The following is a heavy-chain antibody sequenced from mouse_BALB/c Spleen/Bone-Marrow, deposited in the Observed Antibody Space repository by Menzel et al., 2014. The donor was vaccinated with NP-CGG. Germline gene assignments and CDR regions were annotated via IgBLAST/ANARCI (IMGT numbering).Heavy chain of an antibody. Sequence: VPLQLSGPALAKPGASVKTSCKASGYSLTSYYIHWVKQRPGQRLERLGWLYPGDGRSKYNEKVKGETTVSADKSSSTGCMLVSRLTSEDSAIDCGAGGSSFSYWYFDGWGGGTTVAGSS. CDR3: AGGSSFSYWYFDG. CDR1: GYSLTSYY. D-gene: IGHD1-1*01. V-gene: IGHV1S56*01. CDR2: LYPGDGRS. J-gene: IGHJ1*01.